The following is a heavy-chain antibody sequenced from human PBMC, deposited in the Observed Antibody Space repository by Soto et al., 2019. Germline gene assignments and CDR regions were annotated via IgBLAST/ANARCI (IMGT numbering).Heavy chain of an antibody. J-gene: IGHJ4*02. CDR2: IYYSGST. V-gene: IGHV4-31*03. D-gene: IGHD3-22*01. CDR3: ARENYDSSGYYSPY. Sequence: KASETLSLTCTVSGGSISSGGYYWSWIRQHPGKGLEWIGYIYYSGSTYYNPSLKSRVTISVDTSKNQFSLKLSSVTAADTAVYYCARENYDSSGYYSPYWGQGTLVTVSS. CDR1: GGSISSGGYY.